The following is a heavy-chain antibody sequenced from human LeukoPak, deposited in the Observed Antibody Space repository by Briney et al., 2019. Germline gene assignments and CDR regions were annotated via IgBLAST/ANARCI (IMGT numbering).Heavy chain of an antibody. Sequence: GGSRSLSCPPFGSTFGTYALDWVRKVPGRGRQWVTFIRYDGNSESYADSVKGRFIISRDNSKNTLYLQMNSLRAEDTALYFCAKDLTYTSQGGSDSWGQGTLVIVSS. J-gene: IGHJ4*02. CDR1: GSTFGTYA. CDR2: IRYDGNSE. V-gene: IGHV3-30*02. D-gene: IGHD3-16*01. CDR3: AKDLTYTSQGGSDS.